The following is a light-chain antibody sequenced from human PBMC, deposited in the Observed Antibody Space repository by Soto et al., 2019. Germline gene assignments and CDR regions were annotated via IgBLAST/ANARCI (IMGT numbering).Light chain of an antibody. CDR3: LQDDGYPWT. Sequence: ALQMTQSPTSLSASVGDRVTISCRASQDIRNFLGWYQQKSGEAPKLLLYGASTLESGVPSRFSGSGFGTDFTLTISSLQAEDFATYYCLQDDGYPWTFGQGTKVEI. V-gene: IGKV1-6*01. CDR2: GAS. J-gene: IGKJ1*01. CDR1: QDIRNF.